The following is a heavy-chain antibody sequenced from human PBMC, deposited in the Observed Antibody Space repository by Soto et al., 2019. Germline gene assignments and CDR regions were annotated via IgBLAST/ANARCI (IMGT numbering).Heavy chain of an antibody. CDR3: ARDQAGYSYASGAFDI. D-gene: IGHD5-18*01. J-gene: IGHJ3*02. V-gene: IGHV1-18*01. CDR1: GYTFTSYG. Sequence: QVPLVQSGAEVKKPGASVKVSCKASGYTFTSYGISWVRQAPGQGLEWMGWISAYNGNTNYAQKLQGRVTMTTDTSTSTAYMELRSLRSDDTAGYYCARDQAGYSYASGAFDIWGQGTMVTVSS. CDR2: ISAYNGNT.